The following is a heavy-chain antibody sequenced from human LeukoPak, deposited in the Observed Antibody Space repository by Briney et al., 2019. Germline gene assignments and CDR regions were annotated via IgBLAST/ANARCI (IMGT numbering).Heavy chain of an antibody. D-gene: IGHD3-22*01. V-gene: IGHV4-39*07. J-gene: IGHJ4*02. Sequence: SETLSLTCTVSGGSISSSSYYWGWIRQPPGKGLEWSGSIYYSGSTYYNPSLKSRVTISVDTSKNQFSLKLSSVTAADTAVYYCARDQYYYDSSGHPHNLDYWGQGTLVAVSS. CDR3: ARDQYYYDSSGHPHNLDY. CDR2: IYYSGST. CDR1: GGSISSSSYY.